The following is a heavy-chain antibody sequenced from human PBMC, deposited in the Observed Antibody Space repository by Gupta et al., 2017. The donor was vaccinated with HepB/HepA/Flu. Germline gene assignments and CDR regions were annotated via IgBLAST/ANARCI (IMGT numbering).Heavy chain of an antibody. J-gene: IGHJ4*02. Sequence: EVQLVESGGGLVQPGGSLRLSCAAPGFTFSSYWMSWVRQAPGKGLEWVANIKQDGSEKYYVDSVKGRFTISRDNAKNSLYLQMNSLRAEDTAVYYCAIDPYYYDSSGLFDYWGQGTLVTVSS. CDR3: AIDPYYYDSSGLFDY. CDR2: IKQDGSEK. CDR1: GFTFSSYW. V-gene: IGHV3-7*01. D-gene: IGHD3-22*01.